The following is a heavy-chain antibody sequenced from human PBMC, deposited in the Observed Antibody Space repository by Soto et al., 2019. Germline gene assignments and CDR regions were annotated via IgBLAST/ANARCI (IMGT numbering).Heavy chain of an antibody. V-gene: IGHV3-15*01. CDR2: IKSKGGGETT. CDR3: ALVRSVSCLSLHY. J-gene: IGHJ4*02. D-gene: IGHD2-2*01. CDR1: GFTFSVAW. Sequence: GGSLRLSCAASGFTFSVAWMTWVRQAPGKGLEWVGRIKSKGGGETTDYAAPVKDRVTISRDDSKSTLYLQMNSLKVDDTAVYYCALVRSVSCLSLHYWGQGTLVTVPQ.